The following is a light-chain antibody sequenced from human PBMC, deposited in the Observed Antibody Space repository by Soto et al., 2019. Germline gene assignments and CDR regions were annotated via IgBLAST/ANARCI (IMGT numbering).Light chain of an antibody. J-gene: IGKJ1*01. CDR2: GAS. V-gene: IGKV3D-11*02. Sequence: EIVLTQSPATLSLSAGERATLSGRAIPSVTNFLAWYQQKPGQAPRLLIYGASTRATGIPARFSGSGPGTEFTLTISSLQSEDFAVYYCQQRSNWPPGWTFGQGTKVDIK. CDR3: QQRSNWPPGWT. CDR1: PSVTNF.